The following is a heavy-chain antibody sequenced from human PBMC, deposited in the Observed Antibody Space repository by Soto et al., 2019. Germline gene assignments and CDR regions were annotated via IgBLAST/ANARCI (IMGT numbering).Heavy chain of an antibody. D-gene: IGHD6-13*01. Sequence: PGESLKISCKGSGYSFTSYWIGWVRQMPGKGLEWMGIIYPGDSDTRYSPSFQGQVTISADKSISTAYLQWSSLKASDTAMYYCWRREGIPAALSFGMDVWGHGTTVTVSS. CDR1: GYSFTSYW. CDR2: IYPGDSDT. J-gene: IGHJ6*02. V-gene: IGHV5-51*01. CDR3: WRREGIPAALSFGMDV.